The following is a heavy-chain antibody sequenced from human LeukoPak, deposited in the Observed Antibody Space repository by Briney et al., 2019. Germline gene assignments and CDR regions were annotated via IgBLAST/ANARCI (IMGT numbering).Heavy chain of an antibody. CDR3: AKVDYNNLPSDY. V-gene: IGHV3-20*04. Sequence: GGSLRLSCAASGFTFDDYGMSWVRQAPGKGLEWVSGINWNGGSTGYADSVKGRFTISRDNAKDSLYLQMNSLGVEDTALYYCAKVDYNNLPSDYWGQGTLVTVSS. J-gene: IGHJ4*02. D-gene: IGHD4-11*01. CDR2: INWNGGST. CDR1: GFTFDDYG.